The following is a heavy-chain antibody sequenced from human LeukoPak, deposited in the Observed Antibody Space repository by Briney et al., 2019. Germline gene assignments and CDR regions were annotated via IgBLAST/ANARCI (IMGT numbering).Heavy chain of an antibody. CDR3: ARDGTQDYYGSGSLHRPYNWFDP. V-gene: IGHV1-69*04. CDR1: GGTFSSYA. J-gene: IGHJ5*02. Sequence: SVKVSCKASGGTFSSYAIIWVRQAPGQGLEWMGRIIPILGIANYAQKFQGRVTITADKSTSTAYMELSSLRSEDTAVYYCARDGTQDYYGSGSLHRPYNWFDPWGQGTLVTVSP. CDR2: IIPILGIA. D-gene: IGHD3-10*01.